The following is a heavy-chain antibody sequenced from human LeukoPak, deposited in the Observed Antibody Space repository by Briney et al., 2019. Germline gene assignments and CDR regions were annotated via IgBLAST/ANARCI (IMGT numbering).Heavy chain of an antibody. J-gene: IGHJ5*02. V-gene: IGHV1-46*01. D-gene: IGHD3-22*01. CDR3: AREGPPYYYDSRGYPNWFDP. CDR2: INPSGGST. Sequence: GASVKVSCKASGYAFTSYYMHWVRQAPGQGLEWMGIINPSGGSTSYAQKFQGRVTVTRDTSTSTVYMELSSLRSEDTAVYYCAREGPPYYYDSRGYPNWFDPWGQGTLVTVSS. CDR1: GYAFTSYY.